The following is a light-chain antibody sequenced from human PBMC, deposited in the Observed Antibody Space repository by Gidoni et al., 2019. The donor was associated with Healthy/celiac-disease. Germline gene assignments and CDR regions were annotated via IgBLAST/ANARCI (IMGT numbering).Light chain of an antibody. CDR3: SSYTSSSTLVV. CDR2: EVS. V-gene: IGLV2-14*01. CDR1: SSDVGGYNY. J-gene: IGLJ1*01. Sequence: QSALPQPASVSGSPGQSLTISCTGTSSDVGGYNYVSWYQQHPGKAPKLMIYEVSNRPPGVSNRFSGSKSGNTASLTISGLQAEDEADYYCSSYTSSSTLVVFGTGTKVTVL.